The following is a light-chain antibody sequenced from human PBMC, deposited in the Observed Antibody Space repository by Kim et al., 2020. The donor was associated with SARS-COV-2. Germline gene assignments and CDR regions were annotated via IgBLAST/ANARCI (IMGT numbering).Light chain of an antibody. J-gene: IGKJ1*01. CDR3: QQFANYPWT. CDR1: QTITTW. Sequence: DIQMTQSPATLSASVGDRVTITCRASQTITTWLNWYQHTPGKAPKLLISRTSTLQSGVPSRFSGSGSGSQFTLTIASLQPEDFATYYCQQFANYPWTFGQGTKVDIK. CDR2: RTS. V-gene: IGKV1-5*03.